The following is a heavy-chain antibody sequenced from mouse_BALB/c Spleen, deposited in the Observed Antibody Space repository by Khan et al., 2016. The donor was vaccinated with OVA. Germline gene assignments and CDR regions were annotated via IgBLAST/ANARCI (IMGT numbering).Heavy chain of an antibody. CDR1: GYSFTDYN. Sequence: EVKVVESGPDLVKPGTSVKVSCKASGYSFTDYNMFWVKQSLGKSIEWIGYIDPYNGGNNYNRKFKGKATLTVDKSSSPSFMHLNSLTSEDSAVYYCALISHYRSGFDYWGPGTTLTVSS. V-gene: IGHV1S135*01. D-gene: IGHD1-1*01. CDR2: IDPYNGGN. J-gene: IGHJ2*01. CDR3: ALISHYRSGFDY.